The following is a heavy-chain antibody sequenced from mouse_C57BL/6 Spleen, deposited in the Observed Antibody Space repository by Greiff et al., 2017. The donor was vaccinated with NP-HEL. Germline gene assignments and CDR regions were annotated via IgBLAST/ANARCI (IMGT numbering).Heavy chain of an antibody. V-gene: IGHV7-3*01. Sequence: EVKLMESGGGLVQPGGSLSLSCAASGFTFTDYYMSWVRQPPGTALEWLGFIRNKANGYTTEYSASVKGRFTISRDNSQSILYLQMNALRAEDSATYYCARGYYDYWGQGTTLTVSS. CDR2: IRNKANGYTT. CDR3: ARGYYDY. CDR1: GFTFTDYY. J-gene: IGHJ2*01. D-gene: IGHD2-3*01.